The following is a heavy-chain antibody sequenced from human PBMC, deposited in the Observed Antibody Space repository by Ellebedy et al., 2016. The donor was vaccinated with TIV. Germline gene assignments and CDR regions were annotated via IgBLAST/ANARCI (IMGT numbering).Heavy chain of an antibody. Sequence: AASVKVSCKASGYTFTSYYVHWVRQAPGQGLEWMGIIYPSGGSTSYAQKFQGRVTMTRDTSTNTVYMELSSLRSEDTAVYYCARSVAAAGSSLVGGYWGQGTLVTVSS. CDR3: ARSVAAAGSSLVGGY. CDR1: GYTFTSYY. V-gene: IGHV1-46*01. J-gene: IGHJ4*02. D-gene: IGHD6-13*01. CDR2: IYPSGGST.